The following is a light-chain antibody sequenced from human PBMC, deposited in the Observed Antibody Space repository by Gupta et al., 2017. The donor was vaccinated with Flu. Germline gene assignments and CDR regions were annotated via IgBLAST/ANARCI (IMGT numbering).Light chain of an antibody. J-gene: IGLJ3*02. CDR1: SSNIGSNF. Sequence: QSVLTQPPSVSAAPGQKVTISCFGSSSNIGSNFVSWYQQLPRTAPKLLIYENNKRPSGIPDRFSGSKSGASATLGITGLQTGDEADYYCLSWDSSLSAEVFGGGTKLTVL. V-gene: IGLV1-51*02. CDR2: ENN. CDR3: LSWDSSLSAEV.